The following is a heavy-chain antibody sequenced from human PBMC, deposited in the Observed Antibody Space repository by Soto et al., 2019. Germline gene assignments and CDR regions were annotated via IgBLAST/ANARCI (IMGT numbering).Heavy chain of an antibody. J-gene: IGHJ4*02. CDR1: GLTFSSYA. V-gene: IGHV3-64D*06. CDR3: VKDALAAAGITSNPFDY. Sequence: GGSLRLSCSASGLTFSSYAMHWVRQAPGKGLEYVSAISSNGGSTYYADSVKGRFTISRDNSKNTLYLQMSSLRAEDTAVYYCVKDALAAAGITSNPFDYWGQGTLATVSS. D-gene: IGHD6-13*01. CDR2: ISSNGGST.